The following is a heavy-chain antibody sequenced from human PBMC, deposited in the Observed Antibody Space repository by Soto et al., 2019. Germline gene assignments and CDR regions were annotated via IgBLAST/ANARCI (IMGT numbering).Heavy chain of an antibody. Sequence: SETLSLTCTVSGGSISSSRCHWGWIRQPPGKGLEWIASIKYSGTTFYNPSLKSRVTLSVDTSKNQFALKLSSVTAAETAVYYCARHLVRGNLMTTVTRFDYWGPGTLVTVSS. J-gene: IGHJ4*02. CDR1: GGSISSSRCH. D-gene: IGHD4-4*01. CDR3: ARHLVRGNLMTTVTRFDY. CDR2: IKYSGTT. V-gene: IGHV4-39*01.